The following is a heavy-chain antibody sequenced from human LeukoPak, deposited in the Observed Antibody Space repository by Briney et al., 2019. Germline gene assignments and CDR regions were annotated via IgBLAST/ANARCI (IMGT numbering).Heavy chain of an antibody. V-gene: IGHV5-51*01. CDR2: IYPGDSDT. D-gene: IGHD3-3*01. Sequence: GESLQISCKGSGYSFTSYWIGWVRQMPGKGLEWMGIIYPGDSDTRYSPSFQGQVTISADKSISTAYLQWSSLKASDTAMYYCARHASRGYDFWSGYPFWGQGTLVTVSS. CDR1: GYSFTSYW. CDR3: ARHASRGYDFWSGYPF. J-gene: IGHJ4*02.